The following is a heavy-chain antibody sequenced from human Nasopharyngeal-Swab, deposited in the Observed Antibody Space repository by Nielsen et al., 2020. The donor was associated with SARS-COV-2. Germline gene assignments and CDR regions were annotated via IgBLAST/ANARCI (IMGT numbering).Heavy chain of an antibody. J-gene: IGHJ4*02. V-gene: IGHV3-30*04. CDR3: ARDRPHWGCDY. Sequence: GESLKISCAASGFTFSSYTIHWVRQAPGKGLEWVAVISYDASDKYYADSVKGRFTLSRDNSKNTVYLQMNSLRAEDTAVYYCARDRPHWGCDYRGQGTLVTVSS. CDR1: GFTFSSYT. D-gene: IGHD3-16*01. CDR2: ISYDASDK.